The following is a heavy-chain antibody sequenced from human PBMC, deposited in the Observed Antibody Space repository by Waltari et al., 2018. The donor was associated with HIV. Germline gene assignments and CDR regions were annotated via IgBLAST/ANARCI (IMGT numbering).Heavy chain of an antibody. J-gene: IGHJ3*02. Sequence: QVQLVQSGAEVKKPGASVKVSCKAAGYTFTDHYIHWVRQAPGQGLEWMGWINPNNGDTNYAQNFQGRVTMTRDTSITTAYMELSRLKSDDTAVYYCARDSGVWFGEFLGDPFDIWGHGTMVTVSS. V-gene: IGHV1-2*02. CDR3: ARDSGVWFGEFLGDPFDI. D-gene: IGHD3-10*01. CDR1: GYTFTDHY. CDR2: INPNNGDT.